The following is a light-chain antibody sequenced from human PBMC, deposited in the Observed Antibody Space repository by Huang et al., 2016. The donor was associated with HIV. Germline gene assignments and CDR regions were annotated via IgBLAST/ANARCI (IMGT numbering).Light chain of an antibody. CDR1: QSVNKK. J-gene: IGKJ1*01. CDR3: QQYNNWPPWT. V-gene: IGKV3-15*01. CDR2: DAS. Sequence: EVVMTQSPVTLSVSPGERATLSCRASQSVNKKLAWFQQKPGQAPRLLIHDASIRATGIPDRFSGGGSGTEFTLTISSLQSEDFAVYYCQQYNNWPPWTFGQGTKVEIK.